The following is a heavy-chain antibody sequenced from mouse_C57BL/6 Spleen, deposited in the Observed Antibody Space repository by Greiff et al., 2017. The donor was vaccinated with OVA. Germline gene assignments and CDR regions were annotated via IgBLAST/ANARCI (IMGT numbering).Heavy chain of an antibody. D-gene: IGHD4-1*01. CDR2: ISSGSSTI. V-gene: IGHV5-17*01. Sequence: EVKLVESGGGLVQPGGSLKLSCAASGFTFSDYGMHWVRQAPEKGLEWVAYISSGSSTIYYADTVKGRFTISRDNAKNTLFLQMTSLRSEDTAMYYCARGNWDYFDYWGQGTTLTVSS. J-gene: IGHJ2*01. CDR1: GFTFSDYG. CDR3: ARGNWDYFDY.